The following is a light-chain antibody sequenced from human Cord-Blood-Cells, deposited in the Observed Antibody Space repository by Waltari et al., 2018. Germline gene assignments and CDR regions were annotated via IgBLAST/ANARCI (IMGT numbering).Light chain of an antibody. CDR1: STRSYY. CDR3: NSRDSSGNHLV. V-gene: IGLV3-19*01. J-gene: IGLJ2*01. CDR2: GKN. Sequence: SSELTQDPAVSVALGQTVRITCQGDSTRSYYANWYQQKPGQAPVLVIYGKNNRPSGIPDRFSGSSSGNTASLTITGAQAEDEADYYCNSRDSSGNHLVFGGGTKLTVL.